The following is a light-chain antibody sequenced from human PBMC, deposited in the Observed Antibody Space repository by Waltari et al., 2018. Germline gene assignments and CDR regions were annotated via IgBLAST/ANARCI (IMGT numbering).Light chain of an antibody. J-gene: IGKJ4*01. V-gene: IGKV3-11*01. CDR3: XXRSNWLT. CDR1: QSVTSY. Sequence: EXVLTQSPATPSLSPGERATPSCRASQSVTSYLAWYQQKPGQAPRLLIYDASNRATGVPARFSGSGSGTDFTLIISSLXXEXFXXXXXXXRSNWLTFGGGTKVEI. CDR2: DAS.